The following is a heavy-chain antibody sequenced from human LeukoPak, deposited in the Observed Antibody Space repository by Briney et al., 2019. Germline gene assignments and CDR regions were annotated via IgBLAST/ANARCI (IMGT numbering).Heavy chain of an antibody. Sequence: SQTLLLTCAISGDSVSSNSAAWNWIRQSPSRGLEWLGRTYYRSEWYNDYAVSVKSRITINPDTSKNQFSLHLNSVTPEDTAVYYCAAALGATTRWFDPWGQGTLVTVSS. CDR2: TYYRSEWYN. V-gene: IGHV6-1*01. CDR3: AAALGATTRWFDP. J-gene: IGHJ5*02. CDR1: GDSVSSNSAA. D-gene: IGHD1-26*01.